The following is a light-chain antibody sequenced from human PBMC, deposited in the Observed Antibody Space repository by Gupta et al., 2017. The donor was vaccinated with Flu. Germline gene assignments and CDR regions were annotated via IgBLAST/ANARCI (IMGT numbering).Light chain of an antibody. J-gene: IGKJ2*04. Sequence: PSPSLSPGADTTITSSPSTRAISSYLTSYQQKPGQAPNLLLYGASSRATGIPSTFSGSGSATDFTLTIIRLQPEDFAVYYCHQKDVIPRSFGQGTKLEIK. V-gene: IGKV3-20*02. CDR2: GAS. CDR1: TRAISSY. CDR3: HQKDVIPRS.